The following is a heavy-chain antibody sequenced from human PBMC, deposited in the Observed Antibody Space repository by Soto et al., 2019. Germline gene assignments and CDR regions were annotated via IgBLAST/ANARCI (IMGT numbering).Heavy chain of an antibody. V-gene: IGHV3-66*01. J-gene: IGHJ3*02. CDR1: GFTVSSNY. CDR2: IYSGGST. CDR3: ARDQTFLGEWTRAFDI. D-gene: IGHD3-16*01. Sequence: PGGSLRLSCAASGFTVSSNYMSWVRQAPGKGLEWVSVIYSGGSTYYADSVKGRFTISRDNSKNTLYLQMNSLRAEDTAVYYCARDQTFLGEWTRAFDIWGQGTMVTVSS.